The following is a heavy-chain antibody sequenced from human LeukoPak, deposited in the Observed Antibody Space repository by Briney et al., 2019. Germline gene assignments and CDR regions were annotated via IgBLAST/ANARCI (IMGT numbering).Heavy chain of an antibody. CDR1: GYTFTSYY. D-gene: IGHD3-10*01. CDR2: INPSGGST. J-gene: IGHJ4*02. CDR3: ARDRVNYSQKEVFDY. Sequence: GASVKVSCKASGYTFTSYYMHWVRQAPGQGLEWMGIINPSGGSTSYAQKFQGRVTMTRDTSTSTVYMELSSLRSEDTAVYYCARDRVNYSQKEVFDYWGQGTLVTLSS. V-gene: IGHV1-46*01.